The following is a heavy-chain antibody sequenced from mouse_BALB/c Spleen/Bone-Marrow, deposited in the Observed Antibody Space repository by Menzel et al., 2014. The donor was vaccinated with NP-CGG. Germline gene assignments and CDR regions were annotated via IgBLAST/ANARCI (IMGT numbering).Heavy chain of an antibody. CDR1: SDSINSGY. J-gene: IGHJ2*01. V-gene: IGHV3-8*02. CDR3: ARDWDGIDY. D-gene: IGHD4-1*01. Sequence: VQLQQSGPSLVKSSQTLSLPCSVNSDSINSGYWNWLRKFPGIKIVNMGYISYSGSTYYYPSLKSRISITRDTSKNQYYLQLNSVTTEDTSTYYCARDWDGIDYWGQGTTLTVSS. CDR2: ISYSGST.